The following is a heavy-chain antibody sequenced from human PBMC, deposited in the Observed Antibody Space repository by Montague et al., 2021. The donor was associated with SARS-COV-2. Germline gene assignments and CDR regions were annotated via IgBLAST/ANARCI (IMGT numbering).Heavy chain of an antibody. CDR3: ATQEDPSGWIPGPFDF. V-gene: IGHV4-39*01. D-gene: IGHD6-19*01. CDR1: GGSISSSSYY. CDR2: IYYRGST. J-gene: IGHJ4*02. Sequence: SETLSLTCTVSGGSISSSSYYWAWIRQPPGKGLEWIGSIYYRGSTYHNPSLKIRVFISVDTSKNQLSLTLTSVTAADTAVYYCATQEDPSGWIPGPFDFWGQGTLLSVSS.